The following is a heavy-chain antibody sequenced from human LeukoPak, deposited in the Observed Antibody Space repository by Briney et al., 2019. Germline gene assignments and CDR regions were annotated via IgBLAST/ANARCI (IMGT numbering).Heavy chain of an antibody. CDR1: GFIVSSNY. D-gene: IGHD3-22*01. V-gene: IGHV3-53*01. J-gene: IGHJ4*02. Sequence: GGSLRLSCAASGFIVSSNYMTWVRQAPGKGLEWVSVIYSGGNTDYADSVKGRFTISRVIPKNTLYLQMNGLRAEDTAVYYCAIGMIIGPPGYWGQGTLVTVSS. CDR2: IYSGGNT. CDR3: AIGMIIGPPGY.